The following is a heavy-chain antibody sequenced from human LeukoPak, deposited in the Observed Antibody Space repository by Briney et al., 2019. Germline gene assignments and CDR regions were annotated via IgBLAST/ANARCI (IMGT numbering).Heavy chain of an antibody. J-gene: IGHJ4*02. V-gene: IGHV3-23*01. D-gene: IGHD2-15*01. Sequence: GGTLRLSCAASGFTFSTYGMNWVRQAPGKGLEWVSGVIPSGGTTYYADSVKGRFTISRDNSKNTMYLQMNSLRAEDTAVYYCAKDLHCSGGSCLPGADYWGQGTLVTVSS. CDR3: AKDLHCSGGSCLPGADY. CDR2: VIPSGGTT. CDR1: GFTFSTYG.